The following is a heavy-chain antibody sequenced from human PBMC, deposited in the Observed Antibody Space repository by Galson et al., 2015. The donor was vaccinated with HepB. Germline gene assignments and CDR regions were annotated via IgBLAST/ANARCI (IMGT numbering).Heavy chain of an antibody. Sequence: SLRLSCAASGFTFSSYGMHWVRQAPGKGLEWVAVIWYDGSNKYYADSVKGRFPISRDNSKNTLYLQMNSLRAEDTAVYYCARGQLASDRGKESATYRFWGQGTMVTASS. D-gene: IGHD3-10*01. CDR1: GFTFSSYG. V-gene: IGHV3-33*01. J-gene: IGHJ3*01. CDR3: ARGQLASDRGKESATYRF. CDR2: IWYDGSNK.